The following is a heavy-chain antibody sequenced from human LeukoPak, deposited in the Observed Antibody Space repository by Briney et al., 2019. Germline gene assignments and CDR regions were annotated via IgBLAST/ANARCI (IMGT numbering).Heavy chain of an antibody. CDR2: ISAYNGNT. J-gene: IGHJ3*02. CDR1: GYTFTSYG. CDR3: ARDPSKRGLDAFDI. V-gene: IGHV1-18*01. Sequence: GASVKVSCKASGYTFTSYGISWVRQAPGQGLEWMGWISAYNGNTNYAQKLQGRVTMTTDTSTSTAYMELRSLRSDDTAVYYCARDPSKRGLDAFDIWGQGTMVTVSS. D-gene: IGHD3/OR15-3a*01.